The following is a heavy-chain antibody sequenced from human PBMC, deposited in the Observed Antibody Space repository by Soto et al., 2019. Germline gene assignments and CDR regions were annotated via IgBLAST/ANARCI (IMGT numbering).Heavy chain of an antibody. CDR2: INAGNGNT. CDR3: ARGGDSSGPTNNWFDP. D-gene: IGHD3-22*01. Sequence: QVQLVQSGAEVKKPGASVKVSCKASGYTFTSYAMHWVRQAPGQRLEWMGWINAGNGNTKYSQKFQGRVTITRDTSASTAYMELSSLRSEDTAVYYCARGGDSSGPTNNWFDPWGQGTLVTVSS. J-gene: IGHJ5*02. CDR1: GYTFTSYA. V-gene: IGHV1-3*01.